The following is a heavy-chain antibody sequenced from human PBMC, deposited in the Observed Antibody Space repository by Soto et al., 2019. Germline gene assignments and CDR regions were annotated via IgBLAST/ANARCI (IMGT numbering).Heavy chain of an antibody. J-gene: IGHJ6*02. Sequence: VGPKRLSCTTSGLNIRSYCVVWVSKKTEKGLEWVASISNNGDTAYYADSVKGRFTISRGNSENTLYLQMNSLRAEDTAVYYCARVFPLRSGYYYYGMDVWGQGTTVTVSS. CDR3: ARVFPLRSGYYYYGMDV. CDR2: ISNNGDTA. D-gene: IGHD5-12*01. V-gene: IGHV3-23*01. CDR1: GLNIRSYC.